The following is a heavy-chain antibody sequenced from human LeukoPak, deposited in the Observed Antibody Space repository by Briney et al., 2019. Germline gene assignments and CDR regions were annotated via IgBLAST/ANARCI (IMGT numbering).Heavy chain of an antibody. CDR1: GGSFSGYY. J-gene: IGHJ4*02. V-gene: IGHV4-34*01. CDR3: ARLPYDYVWGSYRHHEDY. Sequence: SETLSLTCAVYGGSFSGYYWSWIRQPPGKGLEWIGEINHSVSTNYNPSHKSRVTISVDTSKNQFSLKLSSVTAADTAVYYCARLPYDYVWGSYRHHEDYWGQGTLVTVSS. CDR2: INHSVST. D-gene: IGHD3-16*02.